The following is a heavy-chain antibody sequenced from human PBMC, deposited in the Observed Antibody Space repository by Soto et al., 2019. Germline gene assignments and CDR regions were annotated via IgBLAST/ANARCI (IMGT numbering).Heavy chain of an antibody. Sequence: QMQLQESGPGLVKPSETLSLTCTVSGGSISSYYWSWIRQSPGKGLEWIGYIHYSGSTKSNPSLKSRVTISVDTSRNQVSLKLSSVTAADSAVYFCARARYQLLHPYYYGMDVWGQGTTVTVSS. V-gene: IGHV4-59*01. CDR2: IHYSGST. D-gene: IGHD2-2*01. CDR1: GGSISSYY. CDR3: ARARYQLLHPYYYGMDV. J-gene: IGHJ6*02.